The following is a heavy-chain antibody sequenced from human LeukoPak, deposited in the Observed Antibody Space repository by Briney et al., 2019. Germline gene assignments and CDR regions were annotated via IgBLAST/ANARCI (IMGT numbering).Heavy chain of an antibody. J-gene: IGHJ4*02. CDR3: AKDRYYYDSSGYLFDY. CDR1: GFTFSSYA. V-gene: IGHV3-23*01. CDR2: ISGNGGNT. D-gene: IGHD3-22*01. Sequence: PGGSVRLSCAASGFTFSSYAMTWVRQAPGKGLEWVSVISGNGGNTYYADSVKGRFTISRDNSKNTLYLQMNSLRAEDTAVYYCAKDRYYYDSSGYLFDYWGQGTVVTVSS.